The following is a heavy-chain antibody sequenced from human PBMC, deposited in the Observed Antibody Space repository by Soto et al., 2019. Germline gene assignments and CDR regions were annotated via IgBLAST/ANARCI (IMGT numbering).Heavy chain of an antibody. Sequence: SGPTLVNPTQTLTLTCTFSGFSLSTSGMRVSWIRQPPGKALEWLARIDWDDDKFYSTSLKTRLTISKDTSKNQVVLTMTNMDPVDTATYYCARMGTYYDSSGYWGYYFDYWGQGTLVTVS. CDR2: IDWDDDK. J-gene: IGHJ4*02. D-gene: IGHD3-22*01. V-gene: IGHV2-70*04. CDR3: ARMGTYYDSSGYWGYYFDY. CDR1: GFSLSTSGMR.